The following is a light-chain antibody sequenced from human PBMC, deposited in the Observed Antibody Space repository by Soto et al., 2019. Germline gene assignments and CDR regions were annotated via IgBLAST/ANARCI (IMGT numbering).Light chain of an antibody. V-gene: IGKV3-15*01. Sequence: EVVMTQSPVTLSVSPGERATLSCRASQSVGRNLAWYQEKPGQAPRLLVYGASTRATGIPARFSGSGSGTEFTLTITSLQSEDSAIYYFQQYNNWLYTFGQGTKLEIK. CDR3: QQYNNWLYT. CDR2: GAS. J-gene: IGKJ2*01. CDR1: QSVGRN.